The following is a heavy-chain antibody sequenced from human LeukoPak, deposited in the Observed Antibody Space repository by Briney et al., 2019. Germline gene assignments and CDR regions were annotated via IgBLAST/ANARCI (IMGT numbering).Heavy chain of an antibody. Sequence: PGGSLRLSCAASGFTFSSYSMNWVRQAPGKGLEWVSYISSSSSTIYCADSVKGRFTISRDNAKNSLYLQMNSLRAEDTAVYYCARDTLFDYWGQGTLVTVSS. CDR3: ARDTLFDY. CDR1: GFTFSSYS. J-gene: IGHJ4*02. CDR2: ISSSSSTI. V-gene: IGHV3-48*04.